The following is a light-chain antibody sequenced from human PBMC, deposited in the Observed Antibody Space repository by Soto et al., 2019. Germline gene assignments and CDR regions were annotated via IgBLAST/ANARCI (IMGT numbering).Light chain of an antibody. J-gene: IGKJ2*01. CDR1: QTVSDNF. Sequence: EIVLTQFPGILSLSPGERATLSCRASQTVSDNFLAWYQQKPGQSPRLLIYFTSSRATGIPDRFRGSGSGTDFTLTISRLEPEDFAVYYCQQYGTSPVTFGLGTKLEIQ. CDR3: QQYGTSPVT. CDR2: FTS. V-gene: IGKV3-20*01.